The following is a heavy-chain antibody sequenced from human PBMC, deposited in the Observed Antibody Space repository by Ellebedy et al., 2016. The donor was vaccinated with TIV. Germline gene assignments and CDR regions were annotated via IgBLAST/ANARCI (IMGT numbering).Heavy chain of an antibody. J-gene: IGHJ4*02. CDR1: GFDFSTYG. CDR3: AGASGDYGYDY. Sequence: PGGSLRLSCAASGFDFSTYGMHWVRQAPGKGLEWVAAIWYDGSKEFYVDFVTGRFSISRDYSRNTLYLQMNSLRDDDTAIYDCAGASGDYGYDYWGQGTLVTVSS. D-gene: IGHD4/OR15-4a*01. CDR2: IWYDGSKE. V-gene: IGHV3-33*01.